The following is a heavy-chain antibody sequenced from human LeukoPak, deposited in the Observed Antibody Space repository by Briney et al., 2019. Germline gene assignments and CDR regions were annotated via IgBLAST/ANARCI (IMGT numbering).Heavy chain of an antibody. D-gene: IGHD2-15*01. V-gene: IGHV1-69*04. CDR1: GGTFSSYA. CDR3: AREDCSGGSCYSDWAY. Sequence: EASVKVSCKASGGTFSSYAIGWVRQAPGQGLEWMGRIIPIFGIANYAQKFQGRVTITADKSTSTAYMELSSLRSEDTAVYYCAREDCSGGSCYSDWAYWGQGTLVTVSS. J-gene: IGHJ4*02. CDR2: IIPIFGIA.